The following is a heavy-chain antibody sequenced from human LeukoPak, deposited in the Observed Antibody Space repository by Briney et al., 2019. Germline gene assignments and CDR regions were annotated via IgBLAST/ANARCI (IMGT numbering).Heavy chain of an antibody. Sequence: ASVKVSCKASGYTFTGYYMHWVRQAPGQGLEWMGWINPNSGGTNYAQKFQGRVTMTRDTSISTAYMELSRLRSDDTAVYYCSGDSGYDNWFDPWGQGTLVTVSS. D-gene: IGHD5-12*01. V-gene: IGHV1-2*02. CDR3: SGDSGYDNWFDP. CDR2: INPNSGGT. CDR1: GYTFTGYY. J-gene: IGHJ5*02.